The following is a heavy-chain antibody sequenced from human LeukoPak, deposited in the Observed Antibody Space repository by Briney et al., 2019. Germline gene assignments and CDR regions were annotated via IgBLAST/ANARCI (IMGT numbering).Heavy chain of an antibody. CDR2: ISSSSSYI. CDR3: ARDPGFPSQLLLYPVLYFDY. V-gene: IGHV3-21*01. D-gene: IGHD2-2*02. CDR1: GFTFSSYS. Sequence: GGSLRLSCAASGFTFSSYSMNWIRQAPGKGLEWVSSISSSSSYIYHADSVKGRFTISRDNAKNSLYLQMNSLRAEDTAVYYCARDPGFPSQLLLYPVLYFDYWGQGTLVTVSS. J-gene: IGHJ4*02.